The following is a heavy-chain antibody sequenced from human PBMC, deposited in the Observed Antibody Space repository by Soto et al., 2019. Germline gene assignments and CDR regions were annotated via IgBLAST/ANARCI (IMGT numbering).Heavy chain of an antibody. J-gene: IGHJ6*03. D-gene: IGHD2-2*01. Sequence: EVQLVASGGGLVQPGRSLRLSCAASGFSFDEYAMHWVRQAPGKGLEWVSGVSWNSGTIGYGDSVRGRFAISRDNAKNSLYLQMNSLTTEDTALYYCAKGFCSSTRCLTYSYMDVWGKGTTVTVSS. CDR3: AKGFCSSTRCLTYSYMDV. CDR1: GFSFDEYA. V-gene: IGHV3-9*01. CDR2: VSWNSGTI.